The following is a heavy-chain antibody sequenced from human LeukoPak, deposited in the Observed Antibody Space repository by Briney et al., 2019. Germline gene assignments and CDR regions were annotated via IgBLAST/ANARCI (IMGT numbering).Heavy chain of an antibody. V-gene: IGHV1-2*06. CDR2: INPNSGGT. D-gene: IGHD3-22*01. J-gene: IGHJ4*02. CDR1: GYTFTGYY. CDR3: ARYYYDSSGYYKSYYFDY. Sequence: ASVKVSCKASGYTFTGYYMHWVRQAPGQGLEWIGRINPNSGGTNYAQKFQGRVTMTRDTSISTAYMELSRLRSDDTAVYYCARYYYDSSGYYKSYYFDYWGQGTLVTVSS.